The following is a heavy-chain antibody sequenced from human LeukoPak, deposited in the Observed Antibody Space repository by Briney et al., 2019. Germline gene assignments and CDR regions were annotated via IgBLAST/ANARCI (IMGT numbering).Heavy chain of an antibody. D-gene: IGHD6-19*01. V-gene: IGHV1-2*02. Sequence: ASVKVSCKASGYTFTDYYIHWVRQAPGQGLEWMGWINPKSGGTNYAQKFQGRVTMTRDTSITTAYMELSRLRSDDTAVYYCARDLRGYSSGRYGYWGQGTLVTVSS. CDR2: INPKSGGT. CDR1: GYTFTDYY. CDR3: ARDLRGYSSGRYGY. J-gene: IGHJ4*02.